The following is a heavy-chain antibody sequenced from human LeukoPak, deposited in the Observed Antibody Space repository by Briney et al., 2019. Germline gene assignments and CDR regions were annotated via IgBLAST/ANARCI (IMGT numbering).Heavy chain of an antibody. D-gene: IGHD3-3*01. CDR2: ISDFRQTT. Sequence: GGSLRLSCAASGFTISRYVMSWVRQAPGKGLEWVSSISDFRQTTYYADSVKGRFTISRDDAQNSVSLQMNTLRAEDTAIYYCARDFWDAHDWGRGTLVTVSS. J-gene: IGHJ4*02. V-gene: IGHV3-23*01. CDR1: GFTISRYV. CDR3: ARDFWDAHD.